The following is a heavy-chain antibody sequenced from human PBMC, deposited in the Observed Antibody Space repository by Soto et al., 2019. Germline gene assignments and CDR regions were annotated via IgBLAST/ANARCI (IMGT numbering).Heavy chain of an antibody. J-gene: IGHJ6*02. V-gene: IGHV3-72*01. CDR1: GFTFSDHY. CDR2: TRNKANSYTT. CDR3: ARPYKYGPDCGLDV. Sequence: EVQLVESGGGLVQPGGSLRLSCAASGFTFSDHYMDWVRQAPGKGLEWVGRTRNKANSYTTEYAASVKGRVTISRDDSKISLSRKMNRLKTGDTAVYYCARPYKYGPDCGLDVWGQRNTFTVS. D-gene: IGHD1-1*01.